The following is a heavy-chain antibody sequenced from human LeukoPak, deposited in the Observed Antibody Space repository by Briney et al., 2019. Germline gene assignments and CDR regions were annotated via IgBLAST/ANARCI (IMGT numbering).Heavy chain of an antibody. Sequence: GGSLRPSCAASGFIFSNYAMHWVRRAPGKGLEWVAVISYDASNKYYADSVKGRFTISRDNAKNTLYLQMNSLRAGDTAVYYCASTPNGVAAIYFDYWGQGTLVTVSS. CDR1: GFIFSNYA. CDR2: ISYDASNK. D-gene: IGHD2-15*01. CDR3: ASTPNGVAAIYFDY. J-gene: IGHJ4*02. V-gene: IGHV3-30*04.